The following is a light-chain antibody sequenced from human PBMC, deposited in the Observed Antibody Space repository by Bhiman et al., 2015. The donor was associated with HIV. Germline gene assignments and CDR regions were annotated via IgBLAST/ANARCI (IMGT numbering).Light chain of an antibody. J-gene: IGLJ1*01. Sequence: QSVLTQSPSVSAAPGQRVTISCSGNASNIGKNFVSWYQQFPGTAPKLLIYDNDKRPSGIPDRFSGSKSDTSASLGITGLQTGDEAHYYCCSYTGSSSTYYVFGTGTKVTVL. V-gene: IGLV1-51*01. CDR1: ASNIGKNF. CDR3: CSYTGSSSTYYV. CDR2: DND.